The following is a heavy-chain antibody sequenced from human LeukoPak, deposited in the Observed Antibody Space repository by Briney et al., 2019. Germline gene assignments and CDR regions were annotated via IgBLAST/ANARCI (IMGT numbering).Heavy chain of an antibody. D-gene: IGHD3-22*01. CDR1: GYTFTSYG. J-gene: IGHJ4*02. CDR2: ISAYNGNT. CDR3: ARDYYDSSGYLVGEDY. V-gene: IGHV1-18*01. Sequence: GASVKVSCKASGYTFTSYGISWVRQAPGQGLEWMGWISAYNGNTNYAQKLQGRVTMTTDTSTSTAYMELRSLRSDDTAVYYCARDYYDSSGYLVGEDYWGQGTLVIVSS.